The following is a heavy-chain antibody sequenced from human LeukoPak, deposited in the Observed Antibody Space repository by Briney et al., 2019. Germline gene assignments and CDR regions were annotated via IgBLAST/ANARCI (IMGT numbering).Heavy chain of an antibody. Sequence: GGSLRLSCAASGFTFSSYGMHWVRQAPGKGLEWVAVISYDGSNKYYADSVKGRFTISRDNSKNTLYLQMNSLRAEDTAVYYCAKDLVGATNLLYFDSWGQGTLVTVSS. V-gene: IGHV3-30*18. CDR1: GFTFSSYG. D-gene: IGHD1-26*01. CDR2: ISYDGSNK. CDR3: AKDLVGATNLLYFDS. J-gene: IGHJ4*02.